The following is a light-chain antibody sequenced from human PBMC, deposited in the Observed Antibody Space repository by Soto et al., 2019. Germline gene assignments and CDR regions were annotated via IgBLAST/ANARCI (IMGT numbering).Light chain of an antibody. CDR2: ASS. J-gene: IGKJ1*01. CDR3: QQTYSNPRT. V-gene: IGKV1-39*01. CDR1: QSISIY. Sequence: QMTQSPSSLFASVGDRVNITCRASQSISIYLNWYQQIPGKAPKLLIYASSNLHTGVPSRFSGSASGTDFTLTISSLQPEDSATYYCQQTYSNPRTFGQGTKVDI.